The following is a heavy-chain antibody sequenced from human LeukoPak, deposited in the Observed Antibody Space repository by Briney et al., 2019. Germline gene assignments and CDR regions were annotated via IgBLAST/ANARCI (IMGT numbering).Heavy chain of an antibody. J-gene: IGHJ4*02. V-gene: IGHV4-4*07. CDR2: IYSSGST. CDR1: GGTISSYY. D-gene: IGHD1-26*01. Sequence: SETLSLTCTVSGGTISSYYWNWIRQPAGKGLEWIGRIYSSGSTNYNPSLKSRVTMSVDTSKNQFSLKLNSVTAADTAVYYCARSSIVGVTDYFDYWGQGTLVTVSS. CDR3: ARSSIVGVTDYFDY.